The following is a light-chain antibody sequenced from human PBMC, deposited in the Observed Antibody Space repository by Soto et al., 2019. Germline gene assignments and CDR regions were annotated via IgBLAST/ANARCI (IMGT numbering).Light chain of an antibody. CDR2: DAS. V-gene: IGKV1-5*01. J-gene: IGKJ1*01. CDR3: QQYNSASRT. CDR1: QSISTW. Sequence: DIQMTQSPSTLSASVGDRVTITCRASQSISTWLAWYQQKPGNAPKLLIFDASNLESGVPSRFSGSGSGTEFTLTIDSLQPDDFATYYCQQYNSASRTFGQGTELDIK.